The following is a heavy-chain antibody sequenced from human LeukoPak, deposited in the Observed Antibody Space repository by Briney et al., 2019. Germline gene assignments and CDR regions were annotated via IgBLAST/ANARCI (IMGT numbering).Heavy chain of an antibody. V-gene: IGHV4-4*07. CDR2: IYTSGST. J-gene: IGHJ4*02. Sequence: ASETLSLTCTVSGGSISSYYWSWIRQPAGKGLEWIGRIYTSGSTNYNPSLKSRVTISVDKSKNQFSLKLSFVTAADTAVYYCARADSNYYFDYWGQGTLVTVSS. CDR3: ARADSNYYFDY. CDR1: GGSISSYY. D-gene: IGHD4-11*01.